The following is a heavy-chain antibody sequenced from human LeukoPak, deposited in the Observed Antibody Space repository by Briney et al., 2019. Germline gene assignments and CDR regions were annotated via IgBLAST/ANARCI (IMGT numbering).Heavy chain of an antibody. CDR1: GYTFTGYY. J-gene: IGHJ2*01. Sequence: ASVKVSCKASGYTFTGYYMHWVRQAPGQGLEWMGWINPNSGGTNYAQKFQGRVTMTRDTSISTAYMELSRLRFDDTAVYYCARDFVVTTGDNWYFDLWGRGTLVTVSS. CDR2: INPNSGGT. D-gene: IGHD2-21*02. CDR3: ARDFVVTTGDNWYFDL. V-gene: IGHV1-2*02.